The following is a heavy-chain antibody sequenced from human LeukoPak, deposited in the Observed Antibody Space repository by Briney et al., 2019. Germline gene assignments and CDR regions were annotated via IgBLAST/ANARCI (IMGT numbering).Heavy chain of an antibody. V-gene: IGHV3-23*01. CDR3: AKDFSSGWSYYYYMDV. CDR2: ISGSGGST. CDR1: GFTFSSYA. D-gene: IGHD6-19*01. J-gene: IGHJ6*03. Sequence: GGSLRLSCAASGFTFSSYAMSWVRQAPGKGLEWVSAISGSGGSTYYADSVKGRFTNSRDNSKNTLYLQMNSLRAEDTAVYYCAKDFSSGWSYYYYMDVWGKGTTVTVSS.